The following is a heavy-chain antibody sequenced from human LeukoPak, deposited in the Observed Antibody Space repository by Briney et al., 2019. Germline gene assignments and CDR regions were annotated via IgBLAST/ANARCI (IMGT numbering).Heavy chain of an antibody. CDR2: FYYSGST. CDR3: ARVGYSSGWTHRIYYYYIDV. J-gene: IGHJ6*03. D-gene: IGHD6-19*01. CDR1: CDSISSSSYL. Sequence: SETLSLTCTVSCDSISSSSYLWGWIRQPPGKGLEWIGSFYYSGSTYYNPSVKSRITISVDTSRNQLSLKLSSVTAADTAVYYCARVGYSSGWTHRIYYYYIDVWGKGTTVTISS. V-gene: IGHV4-39*01.